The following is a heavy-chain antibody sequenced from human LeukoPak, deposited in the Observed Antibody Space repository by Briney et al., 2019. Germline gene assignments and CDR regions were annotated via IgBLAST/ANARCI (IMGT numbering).Heavy chain of an antibody. D-gene: IGHD3-22*01. CDR2: IYSGGST. CDR3: ARVGRDSSGYQHAFDI. J-gene: IGHJ3*02. CDR1: GFTFSSYE. Sequence: GGSLRLSCAASGFTFSSYEMNWVRQAPGKGLEWVSVIYSGGSTYYADSVKGRFTISRDNSKNTLYLQMNSLRAEDTAVYYCARVGRDSSGYQHAFDIWGQGTMVTVSS. V-gene: IGHV3-66*01.